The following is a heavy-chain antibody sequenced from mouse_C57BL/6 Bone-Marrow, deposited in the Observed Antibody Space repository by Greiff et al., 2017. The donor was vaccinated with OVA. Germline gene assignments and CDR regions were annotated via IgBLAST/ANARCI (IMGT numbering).Heavy chain of an antibody. Sequence: EVQVVESGGGLVQSGRSLRLSCATSGFTFSDFYMEWVRQAPGKGLEWIAASRNKANDYTTEYSASVKGRFIVSRDTSQSILYLQMNALRAEDTAIYYCARDADAMDYWGQGTSVTDSS. CDR1: GFTFSDFY. CDR2: SRNKANDYTT. CDR3: ARDADAMDY. J-gene: IGHJ4*01. V-gene: IGHV7-1*01.